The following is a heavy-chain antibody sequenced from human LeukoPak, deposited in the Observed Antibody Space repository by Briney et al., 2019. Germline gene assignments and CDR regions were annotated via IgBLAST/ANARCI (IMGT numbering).Heavy chain of an antibody. V-gene: IGHV4-30-4*08. CDR1: GGSISSGEYY. CDR3: ARGLAARPFDY. Sequence: SETLSLTCTVSGGSISSGEYYWSWIRQPPGKGLEWIGYIYYSGSTYYNPSLKSRVTISVDTSKNQFSLKLSSVTAADTAVYYCARGLAARPFDYWGQGTLVTVSS. J-gene: IGHJ4*02. D-gene: IGHD6-6*01. CDR2: IYYSGST.